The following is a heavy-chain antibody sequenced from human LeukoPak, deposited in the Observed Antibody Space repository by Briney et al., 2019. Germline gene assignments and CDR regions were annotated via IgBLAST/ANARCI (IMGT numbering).Heavy chain of an antibody. Sequence: SETLSLTCTVSGGSISSGDYYWSWIRQPPGKGLEWLGYIYYSGSTYYNPSLKSRVTISVDTSKNQFSLKLSSVTAADTAVYYCARVFSYYGSGSYYPPDYWGQGTLVTVSS. CDR2: IYYSGST. V-gene: IGHV4-30-4*02. CDR1: GGSISSGDYY. J-gene: IGHJ4*02. D-gene: IGHD3-10*01. CDR3: ARVFSYYGSGSYYPPDY.